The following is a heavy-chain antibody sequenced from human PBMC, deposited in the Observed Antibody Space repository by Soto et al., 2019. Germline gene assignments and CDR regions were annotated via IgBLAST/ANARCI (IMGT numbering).Heavy chain of an antibody. CDR1: GGSISNYY. CDR3: ARRCSNYWYFAL. D-gene: IGHD2-8*01. J-gene: IGHJ2*01. V-gene: IGHV4-59*08. CDR2: VYYTGST. Sequence: QVQLQESGPGLVKPSETLSLTCTVSGGSISNYYWSWIRQPPGKGLEWIAYVYYTGSTNYNPSLRSRVIISVDSSKNQSSLKLSSVTAADTAVDYCARRCSNYWYFALWGRGTLGTVSS.